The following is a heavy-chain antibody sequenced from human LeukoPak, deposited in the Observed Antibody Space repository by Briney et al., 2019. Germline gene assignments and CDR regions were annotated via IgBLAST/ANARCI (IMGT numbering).Heavy chain of an antibody. CDR1: GFTFSSYG. CDR3: AKHVVVTAMPPAFDI. CDR2: ISGSGGST. D-gene: IGHD2-21*02. V-gene: IGHV3-23*01. Sequence: GGSLRLSCAASGFTFSSYGMSWVRQAPGKVLEWVSAISGSGGSTYYADSVKGRFTISRDNSKNTLYLQMNSLRAEDTAVYYCAKHVVVTAMPPAFDIWGQGTMVTVSS. J-gene: IGHJ3*02.